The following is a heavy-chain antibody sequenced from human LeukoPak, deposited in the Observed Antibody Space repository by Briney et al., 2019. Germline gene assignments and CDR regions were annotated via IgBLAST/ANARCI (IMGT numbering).Heavy chain of an antibody. Sequence: ASVKVSCKASGYTFTDYYMHWVRQAPGQGLEWMGWINPNSGGTNYTQKFQGRVTMIRDTSISTAYMELSSLRSEDTAVYYCARDRWSSSYHFDYWGQGTLVTVSS. CDR2: INPNSGGT. D-gene: IGHD6-6*01. V-gene: IGHV1-2*02. CDR3: ARDRWSSSYHFDY. J-gene: IGHJ4*02. CDR1: GYTFTDYY.